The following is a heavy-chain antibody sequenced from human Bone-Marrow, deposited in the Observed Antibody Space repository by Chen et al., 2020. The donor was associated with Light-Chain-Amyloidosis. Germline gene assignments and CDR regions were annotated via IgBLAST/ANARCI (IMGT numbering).Heavy chain of an antibody. V-gene: IGHV3-9*01. J-gene: IGHJ4*02. CDR1: GFTFDDYA. CDR3: AKAIVPAAIGYFDY. Sequence: EVQLVESGGGLVQPGRSLRLSCAASGFTFDDYAMHWVRQAPGKGLEWVSGISWNSGSIGYADSVKRRFTISRGNAKNSLYLQVNSLGAEDTAVYYCAKAIVPAAIGYFDYCGQGTLVTVSS. CDR2: ISWNSGSI. D-gene: IGHD2-2*02.